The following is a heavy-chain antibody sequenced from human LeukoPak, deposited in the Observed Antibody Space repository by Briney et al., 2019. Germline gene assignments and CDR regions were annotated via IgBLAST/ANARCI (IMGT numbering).Heavy chain of an antibody. Sequence: SETLSLTCTVSGGSISSSSYYWGWIRQPPGKGLEWIGSIYYSGSTYYNPSLKSRVTISVDTSKNQFSLKLSSVTAADTAVYYCARLTGRSWYCPHSYYFDYWGQGTLVTVSS. CDR2: IYYSGST. J-gene: IGHJ4*02. D-gene: IGHD6-13*01. V-gene: IGHV4-39*01. CDR3: ARLTGRSWYCPHSYYFDY. CDR1: GGSISSSSYY.